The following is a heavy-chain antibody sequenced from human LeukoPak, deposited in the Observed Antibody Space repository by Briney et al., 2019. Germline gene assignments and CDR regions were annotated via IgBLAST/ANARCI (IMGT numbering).Heavy chain of an antibody. J-gene: IGHJ4*02. CDR3: ATKDGYNFDY. CDR2: IKQDGSEK. V-gene: IGHV3-7*01. CDR1: GFTFSSYW. Sequence: QTGGSLRLSCVASGFTFSSYWMHWVRQAPGKGLEWVANIKQDGSEKYYVDSVKGRFTISRDNAKNSLFLQMNSLRAEDTAVYYCATKDGYNFDYWGQGTLVTVSS. D-gene: IGHD5-24*01.